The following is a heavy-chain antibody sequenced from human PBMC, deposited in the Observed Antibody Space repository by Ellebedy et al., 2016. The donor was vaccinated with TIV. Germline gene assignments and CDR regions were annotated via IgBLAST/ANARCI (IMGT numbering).Heavy chain of an antibody. V-gene: IGHV3-66*01. Sequence: GESLKISCAASGLTVSSNYMSWVRQAPGKGLEWGSVMFIDSSTYYADSVKGRFTISRDTSKNTLYLQMNSLRAEDTAVYYCARETFNDVDLDLWGLFDIWGQGTMVTVSS. CDR1: GLTVSSNY. CDR2: MFIDSST. J-gene: IGHJ3*02. CDR3: ARETFNDVDLDLWGLFDI. D-gene: IGHD1-7*01.